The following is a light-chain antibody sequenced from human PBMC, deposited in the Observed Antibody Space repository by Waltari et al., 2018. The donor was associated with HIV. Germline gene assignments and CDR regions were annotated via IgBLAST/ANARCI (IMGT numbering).Light chain of an antibody. CDR3: QQHDVSPDT. CDR1: QRLYNSNNQNS. V-gene: IGKV4-1*01. J-gene: IGKJ2*01. CDR2: WAS. Sequence: DIVMTQSPDSLDVSLGERATINCRSSQRLYNSNNQNSLAWYQQKPGQPPKLLIYWASTRNSCVPDLFTGGGSGTDFTRSISSLQAEDVAVYYCQQHDVSPDTFGQGTKV.